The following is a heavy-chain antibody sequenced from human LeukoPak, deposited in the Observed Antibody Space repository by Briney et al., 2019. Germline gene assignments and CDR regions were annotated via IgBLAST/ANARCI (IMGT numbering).Heavy chain of an antibody. CDR1: GYTFTSYG. D-gene: IGHD2-2*01. CDR2: ISAYNGYT. V-gene: IGHV1-18*01. J-gene: IGHJ4*02. Sequence: GASVKVSCKASGYTFTSYGISWVRRAPGQGLEWMGWISAYNGYTNYAQNLQGRVTMTTDTSASTGYMELRSLGSDDTAVYYCARDYCSTTSCYSKARFDYWGQGTLVTVSS. CDR3: ARDYCSTTSCYSKARFDY.